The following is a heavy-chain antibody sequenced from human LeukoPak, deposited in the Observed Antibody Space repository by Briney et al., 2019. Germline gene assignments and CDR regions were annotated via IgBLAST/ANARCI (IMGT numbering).Heavy chain of an antibody. CDR3: ARDRLWFGPYYYGMDV. D-gene: IGHD3-10*01. CDR2: INPNSGGT. CDR1: GYTFTDYY. J-gene: IGHJ6*02. V-gene: IGHV1-2*02. Sequence: ASVKVSCKASGYTFTDYYMHWVRQAPGQGLEWMGWINPNSGGTNYAQKFQGRVTMTRDTSISTAYMELSRLRSDDTAVYYCARDRLWFGPYYYGMDVWGQGTTVTVSS.